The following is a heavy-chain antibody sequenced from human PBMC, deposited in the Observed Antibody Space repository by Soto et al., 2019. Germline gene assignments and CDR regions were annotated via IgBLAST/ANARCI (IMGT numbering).Heavy chain of an antibody. Sequence: SVKVSCKASGGTFSSYAISWVRQAPGQGLEWMGGIIPIFGTANYAQKFQGRVTITADESTSTAYMELSSLRSADTAVYYCTKLPWADYGGIFDPWGQGTLVTVSS. V-gene: IGHV1-69*13. CDR3: TKLPWADYGGIFDP. J-gene: IGHJ5*02. CDR1: GGTFSSYA. D-gene: IGHD4-17*01. CDR2: IIPIFGTA.